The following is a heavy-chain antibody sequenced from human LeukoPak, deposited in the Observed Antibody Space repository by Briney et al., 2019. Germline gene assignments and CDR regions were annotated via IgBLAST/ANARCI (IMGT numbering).Heavy chain of an antibody. Sequence: SETLSLTCTVSGDSISGYYWSWIRQPPGKGLEWIGYIYYSGISNYNPSLKSRVTISVDTSNNQFSLRLSSVTAADTAMYYCAREKYGGSNDYWGQGTLVTVSS. J-gene: IGHJ4*02. CDR3: AREKYGGSNDY. CDR1: GDSISGYY. V-gene: IGHV4-59*01. D-gene: IGHD1-26*01. CDR2: IYYSGIS.